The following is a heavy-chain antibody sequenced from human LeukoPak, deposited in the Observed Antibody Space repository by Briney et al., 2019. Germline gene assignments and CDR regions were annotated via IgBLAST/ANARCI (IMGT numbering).Heavy chain of an antibody. CDR3: SKGGATVNTGWYSHYFEY. V-gene: IGHV3-23*01. J-gene: IGHJ4*02. Sequence: GGSLRLSCAASGFTFSSHAMAWVRQAPGQGLEWVSGINGYGGSTYYADSVKGRFTISRDNSKNTLFLQMNSLRVDDTAVYYCSKGGATVNTGWYSHYFEYWGQGALVTVSS. CDR1: GFTFSSHA. CDR2: INGYGGST. D-gene: IGHD6-19*01.